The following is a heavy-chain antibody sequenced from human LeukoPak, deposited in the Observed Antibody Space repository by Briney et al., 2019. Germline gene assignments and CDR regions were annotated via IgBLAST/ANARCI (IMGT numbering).Heavy chain of an antibody. CDR3: ASQSIAVSYYYYGMDV. J-gene: IGHJ6*02. D-gene: IGHD6-19*01. V-gene: IGHV4-34*01. CDR1: GGSFSGYY. CDR2: IYHSGRT. Sequence: PSEALSLTCAVYGGSFSGYYWSWIRQPPGKGLEWIGEIYHSGRTNYNPSLKSRVTISVDTSKNQSSLKLSAVTAADTAVYYCASQSIAVSYYYYGMDVWGQGTTVTVSS.